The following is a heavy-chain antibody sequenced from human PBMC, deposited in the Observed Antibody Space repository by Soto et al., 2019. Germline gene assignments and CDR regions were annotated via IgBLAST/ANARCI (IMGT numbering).Heavy chain of an antibody. CDR3: ARTPGYYFDY. Sequence: EVQLVETGGGLIQPGGSLRLSCAASGFTVSSNYMSWVRQAPGKGLEWFSIIYTGGSTYYADSVKGRFTISRDNAKNTVDLQMNSLVAEDTAVYYGARTPGYYFDYWGQGTLVTVSS. CDR1: GFTVSSNY. J-gene: IGHJ4*02. CDR2: IYTGGST. V-gene: IGHV3-53*02.